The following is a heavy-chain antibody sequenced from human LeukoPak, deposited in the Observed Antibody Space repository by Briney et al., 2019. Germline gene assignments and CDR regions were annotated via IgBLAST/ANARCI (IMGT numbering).Heavy chain of an antibody. D-gene: IGHD6-13*01. J-gene: IGHJ4*02. CDR2: IYYSGST. CDR1: GGSISSYY. V-gene: IGHV4-59*01. CDR3: ARDNRGAAHFDY. Sequence: PSETLSPTCTVSGGSISSYYWSWIRQPPGKGLEWIGYIYYSGSTNYNPSLKSRVTISVDTSKNQFSLKLSSVTAADTAVYYCARDNRGAAHFDYWGQGTLVTVSS.